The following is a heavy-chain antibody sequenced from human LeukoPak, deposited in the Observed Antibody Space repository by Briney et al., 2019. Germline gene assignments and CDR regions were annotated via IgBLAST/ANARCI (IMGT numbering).Heavy chain of an antibody. CDR1: GGTFSSYA. Sequence: SVKVSCKASGGTFSSYAISWVRQAPGQGLEWMGGIIPIFGTANYAQKFQGRVTITADESTSTAYMELSNLRSEDTAVYYCAMYYYYGSGSYNYWGQGTLVTVSS. J-gene: IGHJ4*02. D-gene: IGHD3-10*01. CDR3: AMYYYYGSGSYNY. CDR2: IIPIFGTA. V-gene: IGHV1-69*01.